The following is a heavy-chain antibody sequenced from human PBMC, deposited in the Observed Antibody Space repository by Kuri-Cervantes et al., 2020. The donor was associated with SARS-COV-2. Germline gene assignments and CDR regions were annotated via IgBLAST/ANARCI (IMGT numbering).Heavy chain of an antibody. V-gene: IGHV4-38-2*01. D-gene: IGHD1-26*01. Sequence: GSLRLSCAASGFTFSDHYMDWVRQPPGKGLEWIGSTYYSGSTHYNPSLKSRVSVSIDTSKNQFSLKVTSVTAGDTAVYYCARGFTTLLNGFAPWGQGTLVTVSS. J-gene: IGHJ5*02. CDR1: GFTFSDHY. CDR3: ARGFTTLLNGFAP. CDR2: TYYSGST.